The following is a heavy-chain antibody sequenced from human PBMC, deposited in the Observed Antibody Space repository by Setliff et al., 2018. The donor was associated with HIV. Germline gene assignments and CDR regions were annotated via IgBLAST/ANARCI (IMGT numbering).Heavy chain of an antibody. J-gene: IGHJ6*03. CDR2: VSYSGNT. CDR3: AREWRGRYYYYMDV. Sequence: PSETLSLTCSVSGGSISSHCWSWIRQPPGKGLEWIGFVSYSGNTDYNPSLKSRVTISVDTSKNQFSLKLTSMTAADTAVYYCAREWRGRYYYYMDVWGKGTTVTVSS. CDR1: GGSISSHC. V-gene: IGHV4-59*11. D-gene: IGHD3-10*01.